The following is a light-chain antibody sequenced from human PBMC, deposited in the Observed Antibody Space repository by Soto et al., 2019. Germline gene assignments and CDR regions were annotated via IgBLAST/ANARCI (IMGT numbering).Light chain of an antibody. CDR3: GSITRSSTSV. CDR2: DVT. V-gene: IGLV2-14*01. J-gene: IGLJ1*01. Sequence: QSVLGQPASVSGSPGQSITISCTGTSSDVGGVEYVSWYQHQPGKAPKLIIYDVTKRPSGVSNRFSGPKSGNTASLTISGIQAEDEGDYYCGSITRSSTSVFGTGTKVTVL. CDR1: SSDVGGVEY.